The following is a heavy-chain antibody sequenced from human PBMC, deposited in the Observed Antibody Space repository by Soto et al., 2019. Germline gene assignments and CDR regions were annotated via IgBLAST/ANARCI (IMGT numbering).Heavy chain of an antibody. CDR2: ISSSGITI. V-gene: IGHV3-48*03. J-gene: IGHJ4*02. CDR1: GFTFSSYE. CDR3: ARGNWNYCDF. D-gene: IGHD1-7*01. Sequence: GGSLRLSCAASGFTFSSYEMNWVRQAPGKGLEWLSYISSSGITIFYADSVKGRFTISRDNAKNSLFLQMNSLRAEDTAVYFCARGNWNYCDFWGQGTLVTVSS.